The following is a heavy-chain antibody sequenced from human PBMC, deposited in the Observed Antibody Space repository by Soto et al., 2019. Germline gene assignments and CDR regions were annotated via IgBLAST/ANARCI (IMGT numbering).Heavy chain of an antibody. V-gene: IGHV3-11*01. J-gene: IGHJ4*01. Sequence: GGSLRLSCAASGFVFGDHYMTWIRQAPGKGLEWVSKISGDGTTTYYADSVKGRFTVSRDNAKDSLHLQMNSLRAEDTALYYCAGDPFHYASGFWGHGTLATVSS. D-gene: IGHD3-16*01. CDR2: ISGDGTTT. CDR1: GFVFGDHY. CDR3: AGDPFHYASGF.